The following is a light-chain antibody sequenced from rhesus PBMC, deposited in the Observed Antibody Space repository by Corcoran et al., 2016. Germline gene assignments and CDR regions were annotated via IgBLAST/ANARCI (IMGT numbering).Light chain of an antibody. CDR1: QGINNY. V-gene: IGKV1-66*01. J-gene: IGKJ3*01. Sequence: DIQMTQSPSSLSASVGDRVTITCRASQGINNYLSWYQQKPGKAPTPLFYYASSLETGVTSRFSGSRTGTDDTLTITSLHPEDIATYYCQQYNNSPFTFGPGTQLDIK. CDR3: QQYNNSPFT. CDR2: YAS.